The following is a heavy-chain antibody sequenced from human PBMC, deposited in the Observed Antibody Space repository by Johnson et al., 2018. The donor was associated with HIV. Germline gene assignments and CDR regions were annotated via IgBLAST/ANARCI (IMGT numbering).Heavy chain of an antibody. V-gene: IGHV3-66*01. J-gene: IGHJ3*01. Sequence: VQLVESGGGLVQPGGSLRLSCAASGFTVSSNYMSWVRQAPWKGLEWVSTLYSSGNTYYADSVKGRFTISRDSSRNTLYLQIDTLKVEDTALYYCTRSKLQFLAPDAFDLWGQGTMVTVSS. CDR1: GFTVSSNY. CDR3: TRSKLQFLAPDAFDL. CDR2: LYSSGNT. D-gene: IGHD5-24*01.